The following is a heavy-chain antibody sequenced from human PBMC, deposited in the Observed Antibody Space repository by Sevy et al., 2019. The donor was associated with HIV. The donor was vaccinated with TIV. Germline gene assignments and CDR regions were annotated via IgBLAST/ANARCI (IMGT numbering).Heavy chain of an antibody. D-gene: IGHD2-8*01. CDR2: VDNDGSGT. Sequence: GGSLRLSCAASGFTFTNYWMHWVRQAPGKGLVWVSRVDNDGSGTNYADSVKGRFTISRDNAKNTVYLQMNSLRAEDTAVYYCTRDMYGIDYGAREPWSPSPQ. CDR3: TRDMYGIDY. J-gene: IGHJ4*02. CDR1: GFTFTNYW. V-gene: IGHV3-74*01.